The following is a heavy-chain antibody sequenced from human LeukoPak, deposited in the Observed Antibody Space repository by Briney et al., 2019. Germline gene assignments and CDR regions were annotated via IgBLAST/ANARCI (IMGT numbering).Heavy chain of an antibody. Sequence: ASVKVSCKASGYTFTNYAINWVRQAPGQGLEWMGWINTNTGSPTYAQGFTGRFVFSLDTFVSTAYLQISSLKADDTAVYYCARVPYVVMGVTGNWFDPWGQGTLVTVSS. CDR1: GYTFTNYA. V-gene: IGHV7-4-1*02. D-gene: IGHD2-8*01. CDR2: INTNTGSP. J-gene: IGHJ5*02. CDR3: ARVPYVVMGVTGNWFDP.